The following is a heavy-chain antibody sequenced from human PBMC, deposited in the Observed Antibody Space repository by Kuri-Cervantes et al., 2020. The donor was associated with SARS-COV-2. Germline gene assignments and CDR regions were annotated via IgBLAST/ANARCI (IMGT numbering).Heavy chain of an antibody. CDR3: ASMIGEDFDY. D-gene: IGHD3-10*02. J-gene: IGHJ4*02. CDR1: GGSISSYY. Sequence: SETLCLTCTVSGGSISSYYWSWIRQPPGKGLEWIGYIYYSGSTNYNPSLKSRVTISVDTSKNQFSLKLSSVTAADTAMYYCASMIGEDFDYWGQGTLVTVSS. CDR2: IYYSGST. V-gene: IGHV4-59*12.